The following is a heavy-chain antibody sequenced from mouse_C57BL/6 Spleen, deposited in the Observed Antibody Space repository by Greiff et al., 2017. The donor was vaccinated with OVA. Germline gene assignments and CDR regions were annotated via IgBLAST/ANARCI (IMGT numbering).Heavy chain of an antibody. CDR3: ARGWVYFDY. Sequence: EVQVVESGGGLVKPGGSLKLSCAASGFTFSDYGMHWVRQAPEKGLEWVAYISSGSSTIYYADTVKGRFTISRDNAKNTLFLQMTSLRSEDTAMYYCARGWVYFDYWGQGTTLTVSS. J-gene: IGHJ2*01. V-gene: IGHV5-17*01. CDR2: ISSGSSTI. D-gene: IGHD2-3*01. CDR1: GFTFSDYG.